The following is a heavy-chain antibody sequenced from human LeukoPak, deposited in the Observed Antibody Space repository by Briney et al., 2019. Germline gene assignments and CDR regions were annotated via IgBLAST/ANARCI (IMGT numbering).Heavy chain of an antibody. CDR1: GFTFRNYD. V-gene: IGHV3-13*01. CDR3: ARGLRYCSSTSCYSWFDP. Sequence: GGSLRLSCAASGFTFRNYDMHWVRQATGKGLEWVSAIGTAGDTYYPGSVKGRFTISRENAKNSLYLQMNSLRAGDTAVYYCARGLRYCSSTSCYSWFDPWGQGTPVTVSS. CDR2: IGTAGDT. J-gene: IGHJ5*02. D-gene: IGHD2-2*02.